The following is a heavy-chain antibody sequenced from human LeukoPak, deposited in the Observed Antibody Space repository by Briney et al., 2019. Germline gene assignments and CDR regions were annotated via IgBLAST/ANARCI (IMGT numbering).Heavy chain of an antibody. V-gene: IGHV5-51*01. D-gene: IGHD3-3*01. J-gene: IGHJ4*02. CDR2: IYPGDSDT. Sequence: GESLKISCKGSGYSFTNYWIGWVRQMPGKGLEWMGIIYPGDSDTRYSPSFQGQVTFSADKSISTPYLQWSSLKASDTAMYYCARRLKIWSGYYFEGETTNFDYWGQGTLVTVSS. CDR1: GYSFTNYW. CDR3: ARRLKIWSGYYFEGETTNFDY.